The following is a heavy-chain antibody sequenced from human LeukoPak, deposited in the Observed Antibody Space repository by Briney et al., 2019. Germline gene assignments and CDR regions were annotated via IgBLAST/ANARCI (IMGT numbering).Heavy chain of an antibody. V-gene: IGHV3-74*01. J-gene: IGHJ4*02. D-gene: IGHD6-19*01. CDR3: SRAVAGSH. Sequence: GGSLRLSCAASGLTFSSAWMHWVRQTPGKGLVWVSRIQSDGTTTYADSVKGRFTISRDNAKNTLYLQMNSLRAEDTAVYYCSRAVAGSHWGQGTLVTVSS. CDR2: IQSDGTT. CDR1: GLTFSSAW.